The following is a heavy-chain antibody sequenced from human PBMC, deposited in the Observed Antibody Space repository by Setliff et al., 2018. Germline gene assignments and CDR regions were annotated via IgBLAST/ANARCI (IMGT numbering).Heavy chain of an antibody. J-gene: IGHJ4*02. CDR1: GASVSGNSYY. V-gene: IGHV4-39*07. CDR3: ARSLRRTFRRLDWLGFFGD. CDR2: TYYSGST. D-gene: IGHD3-9*01. Sequence: PSETLSLTCTVSGASVSGNSYYWGWIRQPPGKGLEWIASTYYSGSTYYNPSLKSRVTISVDTSKNQFSLKLTSVTAADTAMYYCARSLRRTFRRLDWLGFFGDWGQGAMVTVSS.